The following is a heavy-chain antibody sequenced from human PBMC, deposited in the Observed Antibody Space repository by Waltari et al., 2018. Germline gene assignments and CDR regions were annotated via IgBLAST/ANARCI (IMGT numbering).Heavy chain of an antibody. CDR3: AKAPYSSSWNYYFDY. CDR2: ITNSGGGT. V-gene: IGHV3-23*04. Sequence: EVQMVESGGDLIQPGGSLRLSCTASGFPFSSYAMIWVRQAPGKGLEWVSSITNSGGGTYYADSVKGRFTISRDNSKKTLYLQMNTLRAEDTAIYYCAKAPYSSSWNYYFDYWGQGTLVTVSS. J-gene: IGHJ4*02. D-gene: IGHD6-13*01. CDR1: GFPFSSYA.